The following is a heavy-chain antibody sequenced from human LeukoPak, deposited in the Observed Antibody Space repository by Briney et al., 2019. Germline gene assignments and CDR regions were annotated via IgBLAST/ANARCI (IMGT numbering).Heavy chain of an antibody. Sequence: GGSLRLSCAASGFTFSGYWMSWVRQAPGKGLEWVANIKQDGSEKYYVDSVKGRFTISRDNAKNSLYLQMNSLRAEDTAVYYCARLLKLFQYYYYGMDVWGQGTTVTVSS. CDR1: GFTFSGYW. CDR2: IKQDGSEK. CDR3: ARLLKLFQYYYYGMDV. D-gene: IGHD2-15*01. J-gene: IGHJ6*02. V-gene: IGHV3-7*01.